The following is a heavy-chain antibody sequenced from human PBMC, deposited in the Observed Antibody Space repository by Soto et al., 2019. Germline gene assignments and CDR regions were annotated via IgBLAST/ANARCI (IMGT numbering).Heavy chain of an antibody. CDR2: IWYDGSNK. Sequence: QVQLVESGGGVVQPGRSLRLSCAASGFTFSSDGMHWVRQAPGKGLEWGAVIWYDGSNKYYADSGKGRFTISRDNSKNTLYLKMNSLRAEDTAVYYCARDGDYGDYYFDLWGRGTLVTVSS. D-gene: IGHD4-17*01. CDR1: GFTFSSDG. J-gene: IGHJ2*01. CDR3: ARDGDYGDYYFDL. V-gene: IGHV3-33*01.